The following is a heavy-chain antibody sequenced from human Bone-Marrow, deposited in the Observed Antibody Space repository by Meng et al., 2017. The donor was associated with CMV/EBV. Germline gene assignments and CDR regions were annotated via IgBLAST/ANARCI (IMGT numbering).Heavy chain of an antibody. J-gene: IGHJ4*02. CDR3: VRGGYCTSASCYRFFDS. Sequence: SSNSAAWNWIRQSPARGLEWLGRTYYRSKWYSDYAVSVKSRITINPDTSKNPFSLQLNSVTPEDTAVYYCVRGGYCTSASCYRFFDSWGQGTLVTVSS. CDR1: SSNSAA. CDR2: TYYRSKWYS. D-gene: IGHD2-2*03. V-gene: IGHV6-1*01.